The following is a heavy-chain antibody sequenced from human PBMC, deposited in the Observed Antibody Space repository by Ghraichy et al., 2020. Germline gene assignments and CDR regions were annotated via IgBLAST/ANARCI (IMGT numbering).Heavy chain of an antibody. J-gene: IGHJ5*02. CDR3: ARGSIAVSWFDP. CDR1: GGSISSYY. V-gene: IGHV4-59*01. CDR2: IYYSGST. D-gene: IGHD2-21*01. Sequence: SETLSLTCTVSGGSISSYYWSWIRQPPGKGLEWIGYIYYSGSTNYIPSLKSRVTISVDTSKNQFSLKLSSVTAADTAVYYCARGSIAVSWFDPWGQGTLVTVSS.